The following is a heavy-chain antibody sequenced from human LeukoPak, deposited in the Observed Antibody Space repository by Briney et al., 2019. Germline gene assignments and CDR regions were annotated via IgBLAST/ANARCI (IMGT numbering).Heavy chain of an antibody. J-gene: IGHJ6*03. CDR2: INPSGGST. Sequence: ASVKVSCKASGYTFTSYYMHWVRQAPGQGLEWMGIINPSGGSTSYAQKFQGRVTMTRDTSTSTVYMELRSLRSEDTAVYYCAREGRGYDFWSGYWSGYYYYMDVLGKGTTVTVSS. D-gene: IGHD3-3*01. V-gene: IGHV1-46*01. CDR3: AREGRGYDFWSGYWSGYYYYMDV. CDR1: GYTFTSYY.